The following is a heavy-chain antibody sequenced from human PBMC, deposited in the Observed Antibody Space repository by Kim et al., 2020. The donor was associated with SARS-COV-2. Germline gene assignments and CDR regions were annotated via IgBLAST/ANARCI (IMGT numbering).Heavy chain of an antibody. Sequence: GGSLRLSCAASGFTFSSYSMNWVRQAPGKGLEWVSSISSSSSYIYYSDSVKGRFTISRDNAKNSLYLQMNSLRAEDTAVYYCASRVPLEGYTGDWGQGTLVTVSS. J-gene: IGHJ4*02. CDR1: GFTFSSYS. CDR3: ASRVPLEGYTGD. V-gene: IGHV3-21*01. D-gene: IGHD5-12*01. CDR2: ISSSSSYI.